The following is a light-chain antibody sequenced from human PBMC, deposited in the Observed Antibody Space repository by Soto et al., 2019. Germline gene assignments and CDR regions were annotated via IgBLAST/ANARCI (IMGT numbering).Light chain of an antibody. CDR2: DTN. CDR1: TGAVTIGHY. CDR3: LISSGGARV. V-gene: IGLV7-46*01. Sequence: QAVVTQEPSLTVSPGGTVSLTCGSNTGAVTIGHYPYWFQQKPGQAPRTLVYDTNNRHSWTPARFSGSLLGGKAALTLSGAHPEDEADYYCLISSGGARVFGGGTKLTVL. J-gene: IGLJ3*02.